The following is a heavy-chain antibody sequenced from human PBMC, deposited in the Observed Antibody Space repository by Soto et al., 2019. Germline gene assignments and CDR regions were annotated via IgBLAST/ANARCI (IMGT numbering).Heavy chain of an antibody. V-gene: IGHV2-70*11. CDR3: ARIQQDTGCGSGVCYIDDY. D-gene: IGHD2-8*02. J-gene: IGHJ4*02. Sequence: GSGPTLVNPTQTLTLTCTFSGFSLSTSGMCVSWFRQPPGKALEWLARIDWDDDKYYSTSLKTRLTISKDTSRNQVVLTMTNMDPVDTATYYCARIQQDTGCGSGVCYIDDYWGQGTLVTVSS. CDR1: GFSLSTSGMC. CDR2: IDWDDDK.